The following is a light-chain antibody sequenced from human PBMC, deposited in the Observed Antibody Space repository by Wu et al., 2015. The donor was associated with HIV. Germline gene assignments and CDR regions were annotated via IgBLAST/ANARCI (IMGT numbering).Light chain of an antibody. CDR1: QSISFSH. Sequence: DILLTQSPGTLSLSPGERATLSCRASQSISFSHLAWYQQKPGQAPRLLISGASSRATGIPDRFSGSGSGTDFTLSISRLEPEDSAVYYCQQYDRSPSFGQGTRLEIK. J-gene: IGKJ5*01. CDR2: GAS. CDR3: QQYDRSPS. V-gene: IGKV3-20*01.